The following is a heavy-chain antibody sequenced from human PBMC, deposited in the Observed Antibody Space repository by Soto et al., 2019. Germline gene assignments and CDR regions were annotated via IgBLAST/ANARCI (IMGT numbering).Heavy chain of an antibody. Sequence: GESLKISFAASGFTFSDYYMSWIRQAPGKGLEWVSYISSSGSTIYYADSVKGRFTISRDNAKNSLYLQMNSLRAEDTAVYYCAREPRYNWNDVMFDYWGQGTLVTVSS. V-gene: IGHV3-11*01. D-gene: IGHD1-20*01. J-gene: IGHJ4*02. CDR2: ISSSGSTI. CDR3: AREPRYNWNDVMFDY. CDR1: GFTFSDYY.